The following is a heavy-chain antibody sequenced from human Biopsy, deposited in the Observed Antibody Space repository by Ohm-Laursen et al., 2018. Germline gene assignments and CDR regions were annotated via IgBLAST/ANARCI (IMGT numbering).Heavy chain of an antibody. Sequence: SSLTVSCKVSGYTLTELSMHWVRQAPGKGLEWMGGFAPENGRTVYAQNFQARVSMTEDTSTDTAYMELRSLRSEDTAVYYCAADINVWNVNYWGQGTQVTVSS. CDR2: FAPENGRT. V-gene: IGHV1-24*01. CDR1: GYTLTELS. D-gene: IGHD1-1*01. CDR3: AADINVWNVNY. J-gene: IGHJ4*02.